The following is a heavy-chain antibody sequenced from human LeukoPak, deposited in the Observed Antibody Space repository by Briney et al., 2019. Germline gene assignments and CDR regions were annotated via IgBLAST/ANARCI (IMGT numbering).Heavy chain of an antibody. CDR1: GYTFTSYG. D-gene: IGHD3-22*01. Sequence: ASVKVSCKASGYTFTSYGISWARQAPGQGLEWMGWISAYNGNTNYAQKLQGRVTMTTDTSTSTAYMELRSLRSDDTAVYYCARDSLAMIVVVHDAFDIWGQGTMVTVSS. CDR2: ISAYNGNT. CDR3: ARDSLAMIVVVHDAFDI. J-gene: IGHJ3*02. V-gene: IGHV1-18*01.